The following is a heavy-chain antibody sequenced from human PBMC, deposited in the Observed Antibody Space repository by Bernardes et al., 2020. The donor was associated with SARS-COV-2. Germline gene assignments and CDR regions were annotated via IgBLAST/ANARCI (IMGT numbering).Heavy chain of an antibody. Sequence: ASVKVSCKASGYTFTTYGISWVRQAPGQGLEWMGWSSAYNDNKNYAQKFQGRVAMTTDTFTSTAYMELRSLRSDDTAVYYCAREDIGYCGGGSCQPFDYWGQGTLVTVSS. J-gene: IGHJ4*02. V-gene: IGHV1-18*01. CDR2: SSAYNDNK. CDR3: AREDIGYCGGGSCQPFDY. D-gene: IGHD2-15*01. CDR1: GYTFTTYG.